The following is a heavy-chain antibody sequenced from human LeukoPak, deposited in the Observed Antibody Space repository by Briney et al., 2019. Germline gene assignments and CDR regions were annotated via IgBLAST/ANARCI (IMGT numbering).Heavy chain of an antibody. D-gene: IGHD4-17*01. Sequence: ASVKVSCKASGYTFTGYYMHWARQAPGQGLEWMGWINPNSGGTNYAQKFQGRVAMTRDTSISTAYMELSRLRSDDTAVYYCARTPTTVTTWDHWGQGTLVTVSS. CDR1: GYTFTGYY. CDR3: ARTPTTVTTWDH. J-gene: IGHJ4*02. V-gene: IGHV1-2*02. CDR2: INPNSGGT.